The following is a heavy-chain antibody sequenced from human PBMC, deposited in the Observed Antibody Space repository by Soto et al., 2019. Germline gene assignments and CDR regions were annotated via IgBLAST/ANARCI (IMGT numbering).Heavy chain of an antibody. Sequence: ASVKVSCKASGYTFTSYYMHWVRQAPGQGLEWTGIINPSGGSTSYAQKFQGRVTMTRDTSTSTVYMELSSLRSEDTAVYYCARGRDTITMVRGVIITDFDYWGQGTLVTVSS. V-gene: IGHV1-46*01. J-gene: IGHJ4*02. D-gene: IGHD3-10*01. CDR3: ARGRDTITMVRGVIITDFDY. CDR1: GYTFTSYY. CDR2: INPSGGST.